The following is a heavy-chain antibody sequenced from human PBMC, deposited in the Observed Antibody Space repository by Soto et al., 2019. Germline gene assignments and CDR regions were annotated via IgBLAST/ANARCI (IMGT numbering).Heavy chain of an antibody. D-gene: IGHD3-3*01. V-gene: IGHV1-18*04. J-gene: IGHJ6*02. CDR2: ISGYNGDT. Sequence: RASVKVSCKAPGYPFTRYSIRWVRQAPGQGLEWMGWISGYNGDTEYSKNFQGRLTMTIDTSTTTASMELRSLRSDDTAVYYCARASLTIFGAPYGMDVWGQGTSVTVSS. CDR3: ARASLTIFGAPYGMDV. CDR1: GYPFTRYS.